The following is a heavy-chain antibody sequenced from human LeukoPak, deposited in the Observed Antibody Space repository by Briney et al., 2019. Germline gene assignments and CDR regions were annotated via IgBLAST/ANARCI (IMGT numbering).Heavy chain of an antibody. V-gene: IGHV6-1*01. J-gene: IGHJ4*02. CDR2: TYYRSKWYS. Sequence: SQTLSLTCAISGDSVSSDSAAWDWLTQSPSRGLEWLGRTYYRSKWYSDYTVSVKSPLTINPDTSKNQLSMQLNSVAPEDTSVYYCARDSSGWRSIFDYWGQGTLVSVSS. CDR1: GDSVSSDSAA. D-gene: IGHD6-19*01. CDR3: ARDSSGWRSIFDY.